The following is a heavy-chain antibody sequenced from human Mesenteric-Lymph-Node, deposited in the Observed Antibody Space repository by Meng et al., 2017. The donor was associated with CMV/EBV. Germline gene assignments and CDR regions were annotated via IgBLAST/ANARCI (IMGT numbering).Heavy chain of an antibody. CDR3: SRWGTETQQLLPY. Sequence: GGSLRLSCAASGFTFRNHGMHWVRQAPGKGLEWVGFIGNQHYSGTLQYAASVKGRFTISRDDSKNIAYLQMNSLRTEDTAVYYCSRWGTETQQLLPYWGQGTLVTVSS. V-gene: IGHV3-49*04. D-gene: IGHD3-16*01. J-gene: IGHJ4*02. CDR2: IGNQHYSGTL. CDR1: GFTFRNHG.